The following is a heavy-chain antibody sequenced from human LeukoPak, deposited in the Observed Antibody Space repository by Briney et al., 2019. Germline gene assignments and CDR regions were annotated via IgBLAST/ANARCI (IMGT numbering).Heavy chain of an antibody. D-gene: IGHD3-10*01. J-gene: IGHJ4*02. Sequence: PSETLSLTCAVSGGSITNYYWSWIRQPPGKGLEWVGYIYYSGSTNYNPSLKSRVTISVDTSKNQFSLKLSSVTAADTAVYYCARGYYGSGSYLFDYWGQGTLVTVSS. CDR3: ARGYYGSGSYLFDY. V-gene: IGHV4-59*01. CDR1: GGSITNYY. CDR2: IYYSGST.